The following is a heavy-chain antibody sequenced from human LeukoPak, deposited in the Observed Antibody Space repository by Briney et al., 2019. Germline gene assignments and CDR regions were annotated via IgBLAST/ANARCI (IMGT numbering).Heavy chain of an antibody. D-gene: IGHD3-16*02. V-gene: IGHV4-59*08. J-gene: IGHJ6*03. CDR3: ARHIGGGIEDMDV. Sequence: SETLSLTCTVSGGSIGTYYWSWVRQSQGKGLEWIGYIYVTGNRYNPYLQSRVTISVDTSRNQFFLKMSSVTAADTAVYYCARHIGGGIEDMDVWGKGTKVTGSS. CDR2: IYVTGN. CDR1: GGSIGTYY.